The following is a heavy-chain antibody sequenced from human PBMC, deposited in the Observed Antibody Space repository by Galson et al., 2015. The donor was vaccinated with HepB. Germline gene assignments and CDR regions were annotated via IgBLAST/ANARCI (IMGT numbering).Heavy chain of an antibody. D-gene: IGHD1-7*01. CDR3: ARSRVSTGTCLGY. V-gene: IGHV1-46*01. CDR1: GYTFTSYY. CDR2: INPSGGST. J-gene: IGHJ4*02. Sequence: SVKVSCKASGYTFTSYYMHWVRQAPGQGLEWMGIINPSGGSTSYAQKFQGRVTMTRDTSTSTVYMELSSLRSEDTAVYYCARSRVSTGTCLGYWGQGTLSPSPQ.